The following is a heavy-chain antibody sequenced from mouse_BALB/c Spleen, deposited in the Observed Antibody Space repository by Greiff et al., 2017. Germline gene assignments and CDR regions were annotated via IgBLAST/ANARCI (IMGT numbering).Heavy chain of an antibody. CDR2: INPYNGDT. J-gene: IGHJ4*01. CDR3: AREGGYAMDY. V-gene: IGHV1-20*02. CDR1: GYSFTGYF. Sequence: EVQLQQSGPELVKPGASVKISCKASGYSFTGYFMNWVMQSPGKSLEWIGRINPYNGDTFYNQKFKGKATLTVDKSSSTAHMELRSLASEDSAVYYCAREGGYAMDYWGQGTSVTVSS.